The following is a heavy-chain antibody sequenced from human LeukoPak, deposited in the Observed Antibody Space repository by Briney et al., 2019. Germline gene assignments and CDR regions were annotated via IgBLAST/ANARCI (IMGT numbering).Heavy chain of an antibody. Sequence: ASVKVSCKASGYTFTGYYMHWVRQAPGQGLEWMGWINPNSGGTNYAQKFQGRVTMTRDTSISTACMELSRLRSDDTAVYYCARAAYSSSWYYFDYWGQGTLVTVSS. CDR1: GYTFTGYY. V-gene: IGHV1-2*02. CDR2: INPNSGGT. J-gene: IGHJ4*02. D-gene: IGHD6-13*01. CDR3: ARAAYSSSWYYFDY.